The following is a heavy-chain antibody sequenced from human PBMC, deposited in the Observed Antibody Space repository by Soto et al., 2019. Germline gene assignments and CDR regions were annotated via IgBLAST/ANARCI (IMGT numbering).Heavy chain of an antibody. CDR3: AGAPNWAYFDY. Sequence: SETLSLTCTVSSGSISTYYWSWIRQPPGKGLEWIGYIYYTGSTNYNPSLKTRVAMSMDTSKNQFSLNLSSVTAADTAVYYCAGAPNWAYFDYWGQGTLVTVSS. V-gene: IGHV4-59*01. CDR2: IYYTGST. CDR1: SGSISTYY. D-gene: IGHD7-27*01. J-gene: IGHJ4*02.